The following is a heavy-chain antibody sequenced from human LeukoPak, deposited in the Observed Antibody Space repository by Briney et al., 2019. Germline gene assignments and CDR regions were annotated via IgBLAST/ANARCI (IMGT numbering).Heavy chain of an antibody. CDR1: GGSFSGYY. J-gene: IGHJ3*02. D-gene: IGHD2-15*01. CDR2: INHSGST. CDR3: ARHRYCSGGSCYDAFDI. V-gene: IGHV4-34*01. Sequence: SETLSLTCAVYGGSFSGYYWSWIRQPPGKGLEWIGEINHSGSTNYNSSLKSRVTISVDTSKNQFSLKLSSVTAADTAVYYCARHRYCSGGSCYDAFDIWGQGTMVTVSS.